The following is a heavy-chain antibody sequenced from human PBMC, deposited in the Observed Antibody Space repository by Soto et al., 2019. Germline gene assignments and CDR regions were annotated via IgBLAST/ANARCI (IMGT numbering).Heavy chain of an antibody. CDR1: GGSISSYH. J-gene: IGHJ3*02. D-gene: IGHD3-10*01. CDR2: IYYSGST. Sequence: PSETLSLTCTFSGGSISSYHWSLIRQPPGKGLEWIGYIYYSGSTNYNPSLKSRVTISVDTSKNQFPLKLSSVTAADTAVYYCARVWGGAFDIWGQGTMVTVSS. V-gene: IGHV4-59*01. CDR3: ARVWGGAFDI.